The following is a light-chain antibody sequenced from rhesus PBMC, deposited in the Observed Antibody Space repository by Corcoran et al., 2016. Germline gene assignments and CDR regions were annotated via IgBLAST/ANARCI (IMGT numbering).Light chain of an antibody. CDR2: GAS. J-gene: IGKJ2*01. CDR3: QQSSNLSPYS. Sequence: ETVVTQSPATLSLSPGERATPSCRASQSIGNYLAWYQQKPGQAPRLLIYGASSRATGIPDRFSGSGSGTDFTLTISSLEPEDIGVYYCQQSSNLSPYSFGQGTKVEIE. CDR1: QSIGNY. V-gene: IGKV3-24*04.